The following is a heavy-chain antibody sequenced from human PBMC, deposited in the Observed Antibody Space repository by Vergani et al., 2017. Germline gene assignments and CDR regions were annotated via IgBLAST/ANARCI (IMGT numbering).Heavy chain of an antibody. Sequence: EVQLVESGGGLVQPGGSLKLSCAASGFTFSGSAMHWVRQASGKGLEWVGRIRSKANSYATAYAASVKGRFTISRDNSKNTLYLQMNSLRAEDTAVYYCARDGLERVKGGSWYSGWFDPWGQGTLVTVSS. CDR3: ARDGLERVKGGSWYSGWFDP. D-gene: IGHD6-13*01. CDR2: IRSKANSYAT. V-gene: IGHV3-73*01. CDR1: GFTFSGSA. J-gene: IGHJ5*02.